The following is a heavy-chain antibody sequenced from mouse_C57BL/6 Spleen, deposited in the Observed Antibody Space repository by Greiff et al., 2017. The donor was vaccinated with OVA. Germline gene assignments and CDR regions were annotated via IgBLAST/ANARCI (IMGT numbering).Heavy chain of an antibody. CDR1: GYTFTGYT. CDR3: ERSGSSWYFDV. V-gene: IGHV1-4*01. J-gene: IGHJ1*03. D-gene: IGHD1-1*01. CDR2: INPSRGYT. Sequence: VQLQQSGAELARPGASVKMSCTASGYTFTGYTMHWVQQRPGQGLEWIGYINPSRGYTKYHQKFKDKATLTADKSSSTAYMQLSSLTSEDSAVYYCERSGSSWYFDVWGTGTTVTVSS.